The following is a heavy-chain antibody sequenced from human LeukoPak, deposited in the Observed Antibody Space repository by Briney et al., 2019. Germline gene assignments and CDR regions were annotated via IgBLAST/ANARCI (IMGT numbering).Heavy chain of an antibody. CDR2: IIPIFGTA. Sequence: SVKVSCKASGYTFTSYGISWVRQSPGQGLEWMGGIIPIFGTANYAQKFQGRVTITTDESTSTAYMELSSLRSEDTAVYYCARGGEQLAPDFQHWGQGTLVTVSS. V-gene: IGHV1-69*05. J-gene: IGHJ1*01. CDR3: ARGGEQLAPDFQH. CDR1: GYTFTSYG. D-gene: IGHD6-13*01.